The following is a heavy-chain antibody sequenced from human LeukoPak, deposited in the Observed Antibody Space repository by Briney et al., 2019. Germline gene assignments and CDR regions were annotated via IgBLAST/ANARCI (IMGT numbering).Heavy chain of an antibody. V-gene: IGHV4-34*01. CDR3: ARSPTVTTWIDY. CDR2: INHSGST. J-gene: IGHJ4*02. Sequence: SETLSLTRAVYGGSFSGYYWSWIRQPPGKGLEWIGEINHSGSTNYNPSLKSRVTISVDTSKNQFSLKLSSVTAADTAVYYCARSPTVTTWIDYWGQGTLVTVSS. D-gene: IGHD4-17*01. CDR1: GGSFSGYY.